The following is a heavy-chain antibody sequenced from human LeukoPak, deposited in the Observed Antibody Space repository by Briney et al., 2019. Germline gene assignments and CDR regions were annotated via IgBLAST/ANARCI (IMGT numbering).Heavy chain of an antibody. J-gene: IGHJ4*02. CDR3: ARQPHPRGYFDY. CDR2: IYYSGNT. D-gene: IGHD3-16*01. V-gene: IGHV4-59*12. CDR1: GGSISNYY. Sequence: SETLSLICTVSGGSISNYYWSWIRQPPGKGLEWIGYIYYSGNTNYNPSLKSRVTISVDTSKNQFSLKLNSVTAADTAVYYCARQPHPRGYFDYWGQGTPVTVSS.